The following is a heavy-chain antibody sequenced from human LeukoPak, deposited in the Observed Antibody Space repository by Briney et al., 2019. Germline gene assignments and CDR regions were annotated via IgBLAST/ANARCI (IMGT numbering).Heavy chain of an antibody. CDR3: ARHDEDVDTANYAFDI. D-gene: IGHD5-18*01. V-gene: IGHV4-59*08. J-gene: IGHJ3*02. CDR1: GGSISSYY. CDR2: IYYSGST. Sequence: SETLSLTCTVSGGSISSYYWSWIRQPPGKGLEWIGYIYYSGSTNYNPSLKSRVTISVDTSKNQFSLKLSSVTAADTAVYYCARHDEDVDTANYAFDIWGQGTMVTVSS.